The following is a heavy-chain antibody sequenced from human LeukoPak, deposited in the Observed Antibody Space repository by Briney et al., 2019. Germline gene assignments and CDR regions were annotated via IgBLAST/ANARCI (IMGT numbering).Heavy chain of an antibody. D-gene: IGHD4-17*01. J-gene: IGHJ5*02. Sequence: SGPTLVNPTQTLTLTCTFSGFSLSTSGMCVSWIRQPPGKALEWLARIDWDDDKYCSTSLKTRLTISKDTSKNQVVLTMTNMEPVDTPTYYCARSHDYGDYGSFPFDPWGQGTLVTVSS. CDR2: IDWDDDK. CDR1: GFSLSTSGMC. V-gene: IGHV2-70*11. CDR3: ARSHDYGDYGSFPFDP.